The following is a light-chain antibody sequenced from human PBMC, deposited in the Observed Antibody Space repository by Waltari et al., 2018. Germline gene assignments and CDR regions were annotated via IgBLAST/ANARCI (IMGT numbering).Light chain of an antibody. J-gene: IGLJ1*01. CDR3: SSDAVSNNFYD. CDR1: GSGAS. Sequence: QSALTQPPSASGSPGQSVTLPCTGTGSGASVSWYQQNPGKAPKLLIYEVNKRPSGVPDRFSGSKSGNTASLTVSGLQAGDEGDYYCSSDAVSNNFYDFGTGTKVTVL. CDR2: EVN. V-gene: IGLV2-8*01.